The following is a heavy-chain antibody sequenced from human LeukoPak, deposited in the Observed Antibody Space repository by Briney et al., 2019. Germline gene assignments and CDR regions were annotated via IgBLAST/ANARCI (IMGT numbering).Heavy chain of an antibody. Sequence: GGSLRLSCAASGFTVSSNYMSWVRQAPGKGLEWVSVIYSGGSTYYAGSVKGRFTISRHNSKNTLYLQMNSLRAEDTAVYYCARARLVGATTEYFDYWGQGTLVTVSS. CDR3: ARARLVGATTEYFDY. D-gene: IGHD1-26*01. J-gene: IGHJ4*02. CDR1: GFTVSSNY. V-gene: IGHV3-53*04. CDR2: IYSGGST.